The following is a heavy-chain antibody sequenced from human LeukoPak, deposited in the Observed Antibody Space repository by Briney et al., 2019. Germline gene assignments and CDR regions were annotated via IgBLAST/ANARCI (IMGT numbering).Heavy chain of an antibody. J-gene: IGHJ4*02. CDR3: ARQSTVATDW. CDR2: IYYDGTNK. CDR1: GFTFSNYG. D-gene: IGHD4-23*01. Sequence: GGSLRLSCAASGFTFSNYGMHWVRQAPGKGLEWVALIYYDGTNKYYADSVKGRFTISRDNSKNTLFLQMNSLRVEDTAVYYCARQSTVATDWWGQGTLVTVSS. V-gene: IGHV3-33*08.